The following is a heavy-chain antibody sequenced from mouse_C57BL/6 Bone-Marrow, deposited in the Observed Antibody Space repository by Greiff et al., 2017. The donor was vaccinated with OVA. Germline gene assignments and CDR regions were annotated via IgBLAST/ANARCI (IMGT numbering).Heavy chain of an antibody. CDR2: LSSGGSYT. V-gene: IGHV5-6*02. CDR1: GFTFSSYG. J-gene: IGHJ3*01. CDR3: ARRAAY. Sequence: EVNVVESGGDLVKPGGSLKLSCAASGFTFSSYGMSWVRQTPDKRLEWVATLSSGGSYTYYPDSVKGRFTISRDNAKNTLYLQMSSLKSEDTAMYYCARRAAYWGQGTLVTVSA.